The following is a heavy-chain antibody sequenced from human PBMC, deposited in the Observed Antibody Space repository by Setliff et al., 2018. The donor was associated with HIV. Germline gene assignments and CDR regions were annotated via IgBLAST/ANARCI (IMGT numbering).Heavy chain of an antibody. J-gene: IGHJ5*02. CDR3: ARIYDSSGYYRAPIGWFDP. D-gene: IGHD3-22*01. V-gene: IGHV4-38-2*01. CDR2: IYHSGST. Sequence: PSETLSLTCAVSGYSISSGYYWGWIRQPPGKGLEWIGSIYHSGSTYYNPSLKSRVTISVGTSKNQFSLKLSSVTAADTAVYYCARIYDSSGYYRAPIGWFDPWGQGTLVTVSS. CDR1: GYSISSGYY.